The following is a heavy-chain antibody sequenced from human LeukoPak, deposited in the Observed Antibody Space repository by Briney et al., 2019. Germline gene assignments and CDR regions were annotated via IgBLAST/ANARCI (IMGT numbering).Heavy chain of an antibody. CDR2: ISGSGSST. V-gene: IGHV3-23*01. J-gene: IGHJ4*02. D-gene: IGHD6-19*01. CDR3: ALGVAVASPYYFDY. Sequence: GGSLRLSCAASGFTFSSYAMSWVRQAPGKGLEWVSPISGSGSSTYYADSVKGRFTISRDNSKNTLYLQMNSLRAEDTAVYYCALGVAVASPYYFDYWGQGTLVTVSP. CDR1: GFTFSSYA.